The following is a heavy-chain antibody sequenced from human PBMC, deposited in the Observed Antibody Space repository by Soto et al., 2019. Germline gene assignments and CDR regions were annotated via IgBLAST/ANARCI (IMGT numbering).Heavy chain of an antibody. Sequence: PSETLSLTCAVSGASVRSYHWSWIRQAAGKGLEWIGRVQMSGTTNYNPSLKTRVTMSLDTSKNEVSLRMTSVTAADTAVYFCVKDRSTMRWFDPWGQGILVTVSS. CDR3: VKDRSTMRWFDP. D-gene: IGHD1-1*01. J-gene: IGHJ5*02. CDR2: VQMSGTT. CDR1: GASVRSYH. V-gene: IGHV4-4*07.